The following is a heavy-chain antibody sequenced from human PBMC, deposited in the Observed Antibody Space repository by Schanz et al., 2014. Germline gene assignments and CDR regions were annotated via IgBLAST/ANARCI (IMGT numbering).Heavy chain of an antibody. J-gene: IGHJ3*02. V-gene: IGHV3-7*04. D-gene: IGHD4-17*01. CDR1: GFTFSDYW. Sequence: EVQLVESGGGLVQPGGSLRLSCTASGFTFSDYWMSWVRQAPGKGPEWVANIKHDGSVKDYVDSVEGRFTISRDNAKNTLYLQMNTLRAEDTAVYYCARKMKLGVYGGKGHDSLDIWRPGTMVTVSS. CDR2: IKHDGSVK. CDR3: ARKMKLGVYGGKGHDSLDI.